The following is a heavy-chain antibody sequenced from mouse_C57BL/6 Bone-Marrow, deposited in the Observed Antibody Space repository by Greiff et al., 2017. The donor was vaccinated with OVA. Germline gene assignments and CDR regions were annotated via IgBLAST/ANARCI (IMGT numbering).Heavy chain of an antibody. CDR1: GFTFSDYY. Sequence: DVMLVESGGGLVQPGGSLKLSCAASGFTFSDYYMYWVRQTPEKRLEWVAYISNGGGSTYYPDTVKGRFTISRDNAKNTRYLQMSRLKSEDTAMYYWARLDDYDGGVYYYAMDYWGQGTSVTVSS. D-gene: IGHD2-4*01. J-gene: IGHJ4*01. CDR2: ISNGGGST. CDR3: ARLDDYDGGVYYYAMDY. V-gene: IGHV5-12*01.